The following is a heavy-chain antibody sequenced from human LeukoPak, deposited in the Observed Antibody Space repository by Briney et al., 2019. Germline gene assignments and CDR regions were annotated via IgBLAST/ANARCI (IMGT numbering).Heavy chain of an antibody. CDR1: GFTFSSYG. J-gene: IGHJ4*02. CDR2: IWYDGSNK. Sequence: GGSLRLSCAASGFTFSSYGMHWVRQAPGKGLEWVAVIWYDGSNKYYADSVKGRFTISRDNSKNTLYLQMNSLRAEDTAVYYCTREISGYVEVDYWGQGTLVTVSS. CDR3: TREISGYVEVDY. D-gene: IGHD5-12*01. V-gene: IGHV3-33*01.